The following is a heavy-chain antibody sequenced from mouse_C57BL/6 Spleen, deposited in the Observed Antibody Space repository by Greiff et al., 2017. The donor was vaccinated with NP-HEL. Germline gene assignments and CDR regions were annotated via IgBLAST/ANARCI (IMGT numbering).Heavy chain of an antibody. CDR1: GYTFTGYW. CDR3: ASSASLPCWYFEG. CDR2: ILPGSGST. D-gene: IGHD6-2*01. J-gene: IGHJ1*03. Sequence: QVQLQQSGAELMKPGASVKLSCKATGYTFTGYWIEWVKQRPGHGLEWIGEILPGSGSTNYNEKFKGKATFTADTSSNTAYMQLSSLTPEDSAIYCCASSASLPCWYFEGWGTGTTVTVSS. V-gene: IGHV1-9*01.